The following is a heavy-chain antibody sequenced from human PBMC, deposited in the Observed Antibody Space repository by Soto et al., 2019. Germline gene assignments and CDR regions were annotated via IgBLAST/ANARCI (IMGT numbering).Heavy chain of an antibody. CDR2: INQSGST. CDR1: GESFSGYY. Sequence: SETLSLTCAVYGESFSGYYWSWIRQPPGKGLEWIGEINQSGSTNYNPALKSRVTISVDTSKNQFSLKLSSVTAADEAVYYCARWGNNFDPWGQGTLVTVSS. J-gene: IGHJ5*02. D-gene: IGHD3-16*01. CDR3: ARWGNNFDP. V-gene: IGHV4-34*01.